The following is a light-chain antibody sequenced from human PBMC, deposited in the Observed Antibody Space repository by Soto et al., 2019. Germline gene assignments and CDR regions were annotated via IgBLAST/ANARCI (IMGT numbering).Light chain of an antibody. CDR3: MQPLLTPRT. Sequence: DIVMTQSPLSLPVTPGEPASISCRSSQSLLHSNGYNYLDWYLQKPGQSPQLMIYLGSNRASGVPDRVSGSGSGTDFTLKISRVEAEDVGFDYCMQPLLTPRTFCQGTKVEIK. CDR1: QSLLHSNGYNY. V-gene: IGKV2-28*01. J-gene: IGKJ1*01. CDR2: LGS.